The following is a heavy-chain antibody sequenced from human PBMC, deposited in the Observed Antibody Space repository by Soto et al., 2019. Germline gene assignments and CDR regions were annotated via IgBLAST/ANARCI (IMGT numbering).Heavy chain of an antibody. CDR1: GYTLTDLS. V-gene: IGHV1-24*01. CDR3: ATPDSSGWYRFDY. J-gene: IGHJ4*02. CDR2: FDPEDGET. D-gene: IGHD6-19*01. Sequence: ASVKVSCKVSGYTLTDLSMHWVRQAPGKGLEWMGGFDPEDGETIYAQKFQGRVTMTEDTSTDTAYMELSSLRSEDTAVYYCATPDSSGWYRFDYWGQGTLVTVSS.